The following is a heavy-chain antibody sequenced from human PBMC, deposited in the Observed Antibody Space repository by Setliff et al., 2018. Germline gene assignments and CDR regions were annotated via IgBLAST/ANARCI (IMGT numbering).Heavy chain of an antibody. D-gene: IGHD3-3*01. CDR3: TRDFLGATASFDI. V-gene: IGHV1-3*01. J-gene: IGHJ3*02. Sequence: SSVKVSCKASGFTLTSYPIHWVRQAPGQRLEWMGWINPDNGNRKYSQRFQGRVTITRDTSASTVFLELSTLRSEDTAVYYCTRDFLGATASFDIWGQGTMVTVSS. CDR1: GFTLTSYP. CDR2: INPDNGNR.